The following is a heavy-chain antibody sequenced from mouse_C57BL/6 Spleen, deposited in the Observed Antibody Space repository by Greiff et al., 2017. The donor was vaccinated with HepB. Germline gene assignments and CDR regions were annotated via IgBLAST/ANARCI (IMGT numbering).Heavy chain of an antibody. CDR1: GYTFTSYW. D-gene: IGHD2-5*01. V-gene: IGHV1-53*01. CDR3: ARERAGSKYAMDY. CDR2: INPSNGGT. Sequence: QVQLKQPGTELVKPGASVKLSCKASGYTFTSYWMHWVKQRPGQGLEWIGNINPSNGGTNYNEKFKSKATLTVDKSSSTAYMQLSSLTSEDSAVYYCARERAGSKYAMDYWGQGTSVTVSS. J-gene: IGHJ4*01.